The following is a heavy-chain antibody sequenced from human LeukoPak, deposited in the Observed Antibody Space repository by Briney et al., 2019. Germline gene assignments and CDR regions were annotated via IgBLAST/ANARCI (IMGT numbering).Heavy chain of an antibody. CDR2: IYYSGST. Sequence: SETLSLTCAVSGGSISRGRYYWGWIRQPPGKGLEWIGTIYYSGSTYYNPSLKSRVTISVDTSKIQFSLKLSSVTAADMAVYYCARYGSELMAAFDIWGQGTMVTVSS. CDR1: GGSISRGRYY. D-gene: IGHD3-10*01. J-gene: IGHJ3*02. CDR3: ARYGSELMAAFDI. V-gene: IGHV4-39*01.